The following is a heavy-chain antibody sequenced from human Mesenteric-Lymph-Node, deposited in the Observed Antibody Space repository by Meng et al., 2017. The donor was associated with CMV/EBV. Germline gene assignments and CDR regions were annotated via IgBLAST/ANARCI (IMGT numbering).Heavy chain of an antibody. V-gene: IGHV3-23*01. J-gene: IGHJ4*02. CDR2: ISGSGGST. Sequence: GESLKISCAASGFTFSSYAMSWVRQAPGKRLEWVSAISGSGGSTYYADSVKGRFTISRDNSKNTLYLQMNSLRAEDTAVYYCAKVGPAATPGGFDYWGQGTLVTVSS. CDR3: AKVGPAATPGGFDY. D-gene: IGHD2-15*01. CDR1: GFTFSSYA.